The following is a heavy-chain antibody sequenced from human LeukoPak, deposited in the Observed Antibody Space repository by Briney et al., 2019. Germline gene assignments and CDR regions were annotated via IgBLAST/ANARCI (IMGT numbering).Heavy chain of an antibody. CDR2: INHRGST. CDR3: ARYYDSSGYSFDY. V-gene: IGHV4-34*01. J-gene: IGHJ4*02. CDR1: GGSFSGYY. D-gene: IGHD3-22*01. Sequence: SETLSLTCAVYGGSFSGYYWSWIRQPPGKGLEWIGEINHRGSTNYDPSLKSRVTISVDTSKNQFSLKLSSVTAADTAVYYCARYYDSSGYSFDYWGQGTLITVSS.